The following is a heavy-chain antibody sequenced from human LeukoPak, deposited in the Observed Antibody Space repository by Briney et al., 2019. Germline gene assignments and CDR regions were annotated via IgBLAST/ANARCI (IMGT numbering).Heavy chain of an antibody. D-gene: IGHD5-18*01. CDR1: GFTFSSYA. CDR2: ISGSGGST. J-gene: IGHJ4*02. CDR3: ANSGYSYGRTFDY. Sequence: GGSLRLSCAASGFTFSSYAMSWVRQAPGKGLEWASAISGSGGSTYYADSVKGRFTISRDNSKNTLCLQMNSLRAEDTAVYYCANSGYSYGRTFDYWGQGTLVTVSS. V-gene: IGHV3-23*01.